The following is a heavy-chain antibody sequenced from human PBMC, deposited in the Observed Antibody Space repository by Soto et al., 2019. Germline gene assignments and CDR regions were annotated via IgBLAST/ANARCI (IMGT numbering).Heavy chain of an antibody. J-gene: IGHJ5*02. CDR3: AKEPDRGWYPGGWFDP. CDR2: ISGSGGST. D-gene: IGHD6-19*01. CDR1: GFTFSSYA. V-gene: IGHV3-23*01. Sequence: LRLSCAASGFTFSSYAMSWVRQAPGKGLEWVSAISGSGGSTYYADSVKGRFTISRDNSKNTLYLQMNSLRPADTAVYYCAKEPDRGWYPGGWFDPWGQGTLVTVSS.